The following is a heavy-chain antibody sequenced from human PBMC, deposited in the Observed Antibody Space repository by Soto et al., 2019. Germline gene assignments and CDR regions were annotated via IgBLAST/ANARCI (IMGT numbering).Heavy chain of an antibody. J-gene: IGHJ4*02. V-gene: IGHV1-3*01. CDR3: ARGGSAIFDY. D-gene: IGHD2-2*01. Sequence: QVQLVQSGAEVKKPGASVKVSCKASGYTLSSYALHWVRQGTGQRLEWMGWIDAGSSNTKYSQKFQGRVTITRDTSATTAYMELSSLRYEDTAVYFCARGGSAIFDYWGQGTLVIVSS. CDR1: GYTLSSYA. CDR2: IDAGSSNT.